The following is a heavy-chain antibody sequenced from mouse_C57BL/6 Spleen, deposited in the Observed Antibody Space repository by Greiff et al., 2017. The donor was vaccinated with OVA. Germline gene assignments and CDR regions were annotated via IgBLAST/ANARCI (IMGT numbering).Heavy chain of an antibody. V-gene: IGHV1-55*01. J-gene: IGHJ2*01. CDR2: IYPGSGST. D-gene: IGHD2-4*01. Sequence: VQLQQPGAELVKPGASVKMSCKASGYTFTSYWITWVKQRPGQGLEWIGDIYPGSGSTNYNEKFKSKATLTVDTSSSTAYMQLSSLTSEDSAVYYCARLYDYDEGPYYFDYWGQGTTLTVSS. CDR3: ARLYDYDEGPYYFDY. CDR1: GYTFTSYW.